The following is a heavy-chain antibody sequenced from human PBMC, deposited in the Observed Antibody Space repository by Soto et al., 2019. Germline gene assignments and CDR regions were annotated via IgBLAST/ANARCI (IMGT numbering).Heavy chain of an antibody. V-gene: IGHV4-30-4*01. CDR3: VREGVGMVVFDF. J-gene: IGHJ4*02. CDR1: GGPISGYS. D-gene: IGHD3-3*01. Sequence: VQLQESGPGLVKPSQTLSLICTVSGGPISGYSWHWVRQSSGQGLEWVGYIYYNAITYYNPSLESRGTISLDTSNSQFSLRLTSLTPADTAVYYCVREGVGMVVFDFWGQGVHVTVSS. CDR2: IYYNAIT.